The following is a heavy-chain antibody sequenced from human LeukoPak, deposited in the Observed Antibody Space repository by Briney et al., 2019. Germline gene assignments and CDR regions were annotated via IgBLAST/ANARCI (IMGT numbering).Heavy chain of an antibody. V-gene: IGHV3-23*01. D-gene: IGHD3-3*01. J-gene: IGHJ6*03. CDR3: ARGGDFWSGYSRGYYMDV. Sequence: GGSLRLSCAASGLTFSSYSMNWVRQAPGKGLEWVCAISGSGDNTYYADSVKGRFTISRDNSKNTLYLQMNSLRAEDTAVYYCARGGDFWSGYSRGYYMDVWGKGTTVTVSS. CDR1: GLTFSSYS. CDR2: ISGSGDNT.